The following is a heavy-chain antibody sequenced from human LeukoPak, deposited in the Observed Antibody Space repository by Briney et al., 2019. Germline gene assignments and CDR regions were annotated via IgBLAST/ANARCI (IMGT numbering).Heavy chain of an antibody. Sequence: GGSLRLSCAASGFTFSDYNMRWIRQAPGKGLEWVSSISRSGSTKYYADSVKGRFTISRDNAKNSLFLQMNSLRAEGTAVYYCATGDSIDAFDIWGQGTMVTVSS. CDR1: GFTFSDYN. CDR3: ATGDSIDAFDI. CDR2: ISRSGSTK. J-gene: IGHJ3*02. V-gene: IGHV3-11*01. D-gene: IGHD4-11*01.